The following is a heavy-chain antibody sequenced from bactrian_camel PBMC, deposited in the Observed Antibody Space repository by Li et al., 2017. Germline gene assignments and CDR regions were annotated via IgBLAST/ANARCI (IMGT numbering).Heavy chain of an antibody. CDR2: IINGA. CDR3: ATALWGRCSTAVRSMVVRDFTN. Sequence: VQLVESGGGSVQAGGSLRLSCTASGFTFSKDCMVWFRQVPGKEREWVAAIINGARYANSVKGRFTISTDNAKNTLYLQMNSLKVEDTAMYYCATALWGRCSTAVRSMVVRDFTNWGQGTQVTVS. J-gene: IGHJ4*01. V-gene: IGHV3S26*01. D-gene: IGHD3*01. CDR1: GFTFSKDC.